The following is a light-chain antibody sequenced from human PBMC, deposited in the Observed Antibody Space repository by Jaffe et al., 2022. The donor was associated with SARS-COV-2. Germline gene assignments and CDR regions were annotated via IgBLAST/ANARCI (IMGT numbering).Light chain of an antibody. J-gene: IGKJ2*01. Sequence: DIQMTQSPSSLSASVGDRVTITCRASQSISTYLNWYQQKPGKAPKLLIYAASTLQSGVPSRFSGSGSGKDFTLTISSLQPEDFATYYCQQSYSSLYTFGQGTNLEMK. CDR2: AAS. V-gene: IGKV1-39*01. CDR3: QQSYSSLYT. CDR1: QSISTY.